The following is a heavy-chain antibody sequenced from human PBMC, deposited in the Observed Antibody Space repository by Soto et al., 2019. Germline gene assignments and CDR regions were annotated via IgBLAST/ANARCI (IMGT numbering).Heavy chain of an antibody. CDR1: GFTFSSYA. J-gene: IGHJ4*02. V-gene: IGHV3-30-3*02. CDR3: AKRHSSGWFFHDY. D-gene: IGHD6-19*01. Sequence: GGSLRLSCAASGFTFSSYAMHWVRQAPGKGLEWVAVISYDGSNKYYADSVKGRFTISRDNSKNMLYLQMNSLRAEDTAVYFCAKRHSSGWFFHDYWGQGTLVTVSS. CDR2: ISYDGSNK.